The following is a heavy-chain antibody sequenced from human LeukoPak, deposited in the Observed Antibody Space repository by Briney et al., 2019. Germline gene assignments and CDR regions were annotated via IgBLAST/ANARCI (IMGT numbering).Heavy chain of an antibody. CDR1: GFTVSSNY. Sequence: GGSLRLSCVASGFTVSSNYMSWVRQAPGKGLEWVSVIYSGGSTYYADSVKGRFTISRDNSENTVYLQMNSLRAEDTAVYYCARDSDYYAFTYWGQGILVTVSS. V-gene: IGHV3-53*01. J-gene: IGHJ4*02. CDR2: IYSGGST. CDR3: ARDSDYYAFTY. D-gene: IGHD1-26*01.